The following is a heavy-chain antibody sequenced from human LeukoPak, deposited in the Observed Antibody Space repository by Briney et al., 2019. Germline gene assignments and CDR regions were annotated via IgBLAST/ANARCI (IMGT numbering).Heavy chain of an antibody. D-gene: IGHD6-19*01. J-gene: IGHJ4*02. CDR2: IYYSGST. V-gene: IGHV4-30-4*07. CDR1: GGSISSGGYS. Sequence: SQTLSLTCAVSGGSISSGGYSWSWIRQPPGKGLEWIGYIYYSGSTNCNPSLKSRVTISVDTSKNQFSLKLSSVTAADTAVYYCARDAIAVAGSGFDYWGQGTLVTVSS. CDR3: ARDAIAVAGSGFDY.